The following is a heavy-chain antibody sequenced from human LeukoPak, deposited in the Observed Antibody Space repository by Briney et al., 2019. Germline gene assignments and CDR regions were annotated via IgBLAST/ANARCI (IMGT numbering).Heavy chain of an antibody. Sequence: GGSLRLSCAASGFTFSSYWMHWVRQAPGKGLVWVSHINTDGSSTSYADSVKGRFTISRDNAKNTLYLQMNSLRAEDTAVYYCAKDLWGTMVRGALDYWGQGTLVTVSS. CDR2: INTDGSST. V-gene: IGHV3-74*01. J-gene: IGHJ4*02. D-gene: IGHD3-10*01. CDR3: AKDLWGTMVRGALDY. CDR1: GFTFSSYW.